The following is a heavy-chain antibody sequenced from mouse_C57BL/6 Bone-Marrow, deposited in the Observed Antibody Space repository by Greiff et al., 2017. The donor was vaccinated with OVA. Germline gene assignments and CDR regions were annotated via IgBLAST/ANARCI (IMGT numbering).Heavy chain of an antibody. J-gene: IGHJ4*01. Sequence: VQLQQSGAELMKPGASVKLSCKATGYTFTGYWIEWVKQRPGHGLEWIGEILPGSGSTNYNEKFKGKATFTADTSSNTAYMQLSSLTTEDSDIYYCARGNYTFCYAMDYWGQGTSVTVSS. CDR1: GYTFTGYW. CDR2: ILPGSGST. D-gene: IGHD2-1*01. CDR3: ARGNYTFCYAMDY. V-gene: IGHV1-9*01.